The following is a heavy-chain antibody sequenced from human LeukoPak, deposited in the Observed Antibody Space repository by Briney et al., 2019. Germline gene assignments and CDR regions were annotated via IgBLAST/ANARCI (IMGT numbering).Heavy chain of an antibody. V-gene: IGHV3-9*01. CDR2: ISWNSGSI. Sequence: GGSLRLSCAASGFTFDDYAMHWVRQAPAKGLEWVSGISWNSGSIGYADSVKGRFTISRDNAKNSLYLQMNSLRAEDTALYYCAKYGRPEMIAPAAPFDYWGQGTLVTVSS. CDR3: AKYGRPEMIAPAAPFDY. J-gene: IGHJ4*02. CDR1: GFTFDDYA. D-gene: IGHD2-2*01.